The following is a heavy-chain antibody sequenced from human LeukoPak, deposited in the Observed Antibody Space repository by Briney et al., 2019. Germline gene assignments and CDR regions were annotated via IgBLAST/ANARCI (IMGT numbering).Heavy chain of an antibody. D-gene: IGHD5-18*01. CDR1: GGSISSSSYY. Sequence: SETLSLTCTVSGGSISSSSYYWGWIRQPPGKGLEWIREINHSGSTNYNPSLKSRVTISVDTSKNQFSPNLNSVTAADTAVYYCARGLVTANYAMDVWGQGTTVTVSS. J-gene: IGHJ6*02. CDR3: ARGLVTANYAMDV. V-gene: IGHV4-39*07. CDR2: INHSGST.